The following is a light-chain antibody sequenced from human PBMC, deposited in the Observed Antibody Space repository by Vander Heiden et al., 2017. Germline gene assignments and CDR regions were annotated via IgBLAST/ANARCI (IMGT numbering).Light chain of an antibody. CDR3: QQSDSAPRT. CDR1: QSINKY. J-gene: IGKJ2*01. CDR2: DAS. Sequence: DIQIPLSPSSLSACVGDRVIVTCRASQSINKYLNWYQQKPGKAPNLLIYDASNLESGVPSRFSGSGSGTDFTLTISNLQPEDFATYYCQQSDSAPRTFGQGTKVEIK. V-gene: IGKV1-39*01.